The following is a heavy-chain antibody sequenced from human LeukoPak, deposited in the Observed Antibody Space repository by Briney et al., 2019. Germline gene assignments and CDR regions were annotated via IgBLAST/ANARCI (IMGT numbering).Heavy chain of an antibody. CDR2: IHHSGST. V-gene: IGHV4-4*02. J-gene: IGHJ3*02. Sequence: SGTLSLTCAVSGGSVSRSNWWNWVRQPPGKGLEWIGEIHHSGSTNYNPSLKSRVTMSVDKSKNQFSLKLSSVTAADTAVYYCAGHQWRDAFDIWGQGTMVTVSS. D-gene: IGHD6-19*01. CDR1: GGSVSRSNW. CDR3: AGHQWRDAFDI.